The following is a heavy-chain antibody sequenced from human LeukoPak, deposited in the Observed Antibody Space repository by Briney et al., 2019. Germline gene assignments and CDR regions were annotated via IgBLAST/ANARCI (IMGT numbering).Heavy chain of an antibody. J-gene: IGHJ4*02. CDR2: INPNSGGT. CDR3: ARNNGQQLAFDY. CDR1: GGTFSSYA. V-gene: IGHV1-2*02. Sequence: ASVKVSCKASGGTFSSYAISWVRQAPGQGLEWMGWINPNSGGTKYAQKFQGRVTMTRDTSISTAYMELSRLRSDDTAVYYCARNNGQQLAFDYWGQGTLVTVSS. D-gene: IGHD6-13*01.